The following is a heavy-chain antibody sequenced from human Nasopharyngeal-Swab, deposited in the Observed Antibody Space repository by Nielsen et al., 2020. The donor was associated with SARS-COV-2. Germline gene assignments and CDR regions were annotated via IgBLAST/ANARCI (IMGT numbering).Heavy chain of an antibody. CDR3: ARAATQWLGRLRYLDY. D-gene: IGHD6-19*01. CDR2: IDPSGGST. V-gene: IGHV1-46*01. J-gene: IGHJ4*02. Sequence: WVRQAPGQGLEWMGIIDPSGGSTSSAQKFQGRVTMTRDTSTSTVYMDLSSLRSEDTAVYYCARAATQWLGRLRYLDYWGQGTLVTVSS.